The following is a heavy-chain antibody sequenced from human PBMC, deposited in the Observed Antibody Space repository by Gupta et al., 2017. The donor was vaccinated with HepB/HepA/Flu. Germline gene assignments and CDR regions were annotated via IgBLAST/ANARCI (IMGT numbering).Heavy chain of an antibody. CDR1: GQTFTNHY. Sequence: QARLVQSGAEVQKPGASVKVSCKASGQTFTNHYAHWVRQAPGQGLEWMGIINPSGGTINYAQKCQDRVTMTTDTSTSTVYMELRSLRAEDTAIYYCARAVDSVGADMDGGGTGTTVTVSS. D-gene: IGHD5-12*01. CDR3: ARAVDSVGADMDG. V-gene: IGHV1-46*01. J-gene: IGHJ6*03. CDR2: INPSGGTI.